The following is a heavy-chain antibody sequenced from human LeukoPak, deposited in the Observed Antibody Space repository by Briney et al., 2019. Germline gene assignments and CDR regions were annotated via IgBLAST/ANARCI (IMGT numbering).Heavy chain of an antibody. D-gene: IGHD5-12*01. J-gene: IGHJ4*02. CDR1: GFTFSDYY. CDR3: AKGDIVATMWGVGFDY. CDR2: ISGSGGST. Sequence: GGSLRLSCAASGFTFSDYYMSWIRQAPGKGLVWVSAISGSGGSTYYADSVKGRFTISRDNSKNTLYLQMNSLRAEDTAVYYCAKGDIVATMWGVGFDYWGQGTLVTVSS. V-gene: IGHV3-23*01.